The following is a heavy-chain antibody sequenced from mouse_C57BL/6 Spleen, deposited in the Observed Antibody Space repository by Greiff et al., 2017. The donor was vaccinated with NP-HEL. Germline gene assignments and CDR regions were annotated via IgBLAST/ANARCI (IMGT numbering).Heavy chain of an antibody. D-gene: IGHD1-1*01. CDR3: ARYRYYGFDY. J-gene: IGHJ2*01. Sequence: EVKLMESGGGLVQPGGSLSLSCAASGFTFTDYYMSWVRQPPGKALEWLGFIRNKANGYTTEYSASVKGRFTTSRDNSQSILYLQMNALRAEDSATYYCARYRYYGFDYWGQGTTLTVSS. CDR2: IRNKANGYTT. V-gene: IGHV7-3*01. CDR1: GFTFTDYY.